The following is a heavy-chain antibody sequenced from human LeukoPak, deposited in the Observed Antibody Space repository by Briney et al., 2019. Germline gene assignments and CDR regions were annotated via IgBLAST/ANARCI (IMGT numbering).Heavy chain of an antibody. CDR1: GGSISSGGYY. CDR2: IYYSGST. Sequence: PSETLSLTCTVSGGSISSGGYYWSWIRQHPGKGLEWIGYIYYSGSTYYNPSLKSRVTISVDTSKNQFSLKLSSVTAADTAVYYCARGRGTSTYNWFDPWGQGTLVTVSS. J-gene: IGHJ5*02. D-gene: IGHD1-26*01. CDR3: ARGRGTSTYNWFDP. V-gene: IGHV4-31*03.